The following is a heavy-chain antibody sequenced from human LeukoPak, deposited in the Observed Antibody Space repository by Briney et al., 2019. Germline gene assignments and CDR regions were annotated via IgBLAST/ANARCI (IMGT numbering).Heavy chain of an antibody. J-gene: IGHJ4*02. V-gene: IGHV1-18*01. Sequence: ASVKVSCKTSGYIFTTYGMSWVRQAPGQRLEWMGWVSAYNGNTNYAQKLQGRVTMTTDTSTSTAYMELRSLRSDDTAVYYCARDFGRYCSGGSCYGFGYWGQGTLVTVSS. CDR1: GYIFTTYG. CDR2: VSAYNGNT. D-gene: IGHD2-15*01. CDR3: ARDFGRYCSGGSCYGFGY.